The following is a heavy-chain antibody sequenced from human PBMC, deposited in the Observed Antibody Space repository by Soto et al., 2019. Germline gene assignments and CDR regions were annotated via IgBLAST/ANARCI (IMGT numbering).Heavy chain of an antibody. CDR1: GGTFSSYA. D-gene: IGHD6-19*01. CDR3: ASGSIAVAGQIYYYYGMDV. V-gene: IGHV1-69*06. Sequence: ASVKVSCKASGGTFSSYAISWVRQAPGQGLEWMGGIIPIFGTANYAQKFQGRVTITADKSTSTAYMELSSLRSEDTAVYYCASGSIAVAGQIYYYYGMDVWGQGTTVTVSS. J-gene: IGHJ6*02. CDR2: IIPIFGTA.